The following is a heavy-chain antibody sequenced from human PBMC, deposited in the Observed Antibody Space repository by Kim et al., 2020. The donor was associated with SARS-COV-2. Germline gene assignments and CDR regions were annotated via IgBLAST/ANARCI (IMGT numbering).Heavy chain of an antibody. CDR1: GGSFSGYY. V-gene: IGHV4-34*01. Sequence: SETLSLTCAVYGGSFSGYYWSWIRQPPGKGLEWIGEINHSGSTNYNPSLKSRVTISVDTSKNQFSLKLSSVTAADTAVYYCARGRSRTYYYYGMDVWGQGTTVTVSS. CDR2: INHSGST. CDR3: ARGRSRTYYYYGMDV. J-gene: IGHJ6*02.